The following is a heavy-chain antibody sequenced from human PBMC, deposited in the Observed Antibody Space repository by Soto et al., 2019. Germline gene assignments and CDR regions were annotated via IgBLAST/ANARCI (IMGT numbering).Heavy chain of an antibody. V-gene: IGHV1-2*04. CDR3: AREEVAAASDRYYYYGMDV. D-gene: IGHD6-13*01. CDR2: INPNSGGT. Sequence: GASVKVSCKASGYTFTGYYMHWVRQAPGQGLEWMGWINPNSGGTNYAQKFQGWVTMTRDTSISTAYMELSRLRSDDTAVYYCAREEVAAASDRYYYYGMDVWGKGTTVTVSS. CDR1: GYTFTGYY. J-gene: IGHJ6*04.